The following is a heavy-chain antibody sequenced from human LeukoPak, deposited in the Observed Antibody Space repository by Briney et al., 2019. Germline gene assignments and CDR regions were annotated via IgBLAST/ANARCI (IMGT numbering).Heavy chain of an antibody. D-gene: IGHD6-19*01. CDR2: FSASIGKT. V-gene: IGHV1-18*01. CDR1: GFTAVNYA. Sequence: SVSASCKPSGFTAVNYAISWVRQPPGQGLEWMGWFSASIGKTTHTHARPGRVTMTTKPSTSTAYLEPGRLISAAPAVYYRARGGKGWYVDYWGQGTLVTVSS. J-gene: IGHJ4*02. CDR3: ARGGKGWYVDY.